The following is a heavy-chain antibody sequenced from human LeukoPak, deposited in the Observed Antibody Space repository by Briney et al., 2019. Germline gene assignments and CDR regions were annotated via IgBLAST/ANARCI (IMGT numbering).Heavy chain of an antibody. J-gene: IGHJ4*02. V-gene: IGHV4-38-2*02. CDR1: GYSISSGYY. CDR3: ARDVRDSSGYYLRAFGY. CDR2: IYHSGST. D-gene: IGHD3-22*01. Sequence: SETLSLTCTVSGYSISSGYYWGWIRQPPGKGLECIGSIYHSGSTYYNPSLKSRVTISVDTSKNQFSLKLSSVTAADTAVYYCARDVRDSSGYYLRAFGYWGQGTLVTAPS.